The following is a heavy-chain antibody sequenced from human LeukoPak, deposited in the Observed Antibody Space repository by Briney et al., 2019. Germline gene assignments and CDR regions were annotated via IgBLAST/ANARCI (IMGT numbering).Heavy chain of an antibody. D-gene: IGHD5-12*01. CDR2: IYYSGST. CDR1: GGSISSSSYY. CDR3: ARGKGSREATIPWVCYMDG. Sequence: SETLSLTCTVSGGSISSSSYYWGWIRQPPGKGLEWIGSIYYSGSTYYNPSLKSRVTISVDTSKNQFSLKLSSVTAADRAEDYCARGKGSREATIPWVCYMDGWLKGSTVSDSS. J-gene: IGHJ6*03. V-gene: IGHV4-39*07.